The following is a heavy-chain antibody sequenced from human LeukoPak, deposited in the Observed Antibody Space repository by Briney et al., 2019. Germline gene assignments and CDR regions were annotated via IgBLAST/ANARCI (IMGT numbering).Heavy chain of an antibody. CDR2: INHSGST. J-gene: IGHJ4*02. CDR3: AIHDSSGYYLDY. Sequence: SETLSLTCAVYGGSFSGYYWSWIRQPPGKGLEWIGEINHSGSTNYNPSLKSRVTISVDTSKNQFSLKLSSVTAADTAVYYCAIHDSSGYYLDYWGQGTLVTVSS. D-gene: IGHD3-22*01. V-gene: IGHV4-34*01. CDR1: GGSFSGYY.